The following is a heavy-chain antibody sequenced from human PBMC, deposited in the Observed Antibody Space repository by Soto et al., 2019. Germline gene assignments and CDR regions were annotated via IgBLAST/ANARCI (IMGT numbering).Heavy chain of an antibody. Sequence: GGSLRLSCAASGFTFSSYAMNWVRQPPGKGLEWVSSVSGSGGGTYYSDSVKGRFTISRDNSKNTLYLQMNSLRAGDTAVYYCAKALLDCSGTSCSQDYYHYYMDVWGKGTTVTVSS. V-gene: IGHV3-23*01. J-gene: IGHJ6*03. CDR3: AKALLDCSGTSCSQDYYHYYMDV. CDR2: VSGSGGGT. CDR1: GFTFSSYA. D-gene: IGHD2-2*01.